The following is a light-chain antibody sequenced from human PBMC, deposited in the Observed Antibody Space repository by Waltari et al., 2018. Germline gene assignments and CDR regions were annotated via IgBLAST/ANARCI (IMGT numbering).Light chain of an antibody. V-gene: IGKV1-39*01. J-gene: IGKJ2*01. CDR2: TAS. CDR3: QHSYRPPYI. CDR1: QSISRF. Sequence: DIQMTQSPSSLAASVGDRVTITCRAGQSISRFLNWYQQKPGEAPKLLIYTASSLQSGVPSRFSGSGSGTDFTLTISSLQPEDFATYYCQHSYRPPYIFGQGTKLEIK.